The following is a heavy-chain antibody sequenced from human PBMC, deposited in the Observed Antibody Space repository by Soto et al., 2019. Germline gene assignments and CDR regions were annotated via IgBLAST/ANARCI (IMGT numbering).Heavy chain of an antibody. J-gene: IGHJ4*02. CDR3: ARASSIAARLFDY. CDR1: GYTFTDYY. V-gene: IGHV1-2*04. CDR2: IDPNSGGT. D-gene: IGHD6-6*01. Sequence: ASVKVSCKASGYTFTDYYMHWVQLAPGQGLEWMGWIDPNSGGTNYAQKFQGWVTMTRDTSISTAYMELSRLRADDTAVYYCARASSIAARLFDYWGQGTLVTVSS.